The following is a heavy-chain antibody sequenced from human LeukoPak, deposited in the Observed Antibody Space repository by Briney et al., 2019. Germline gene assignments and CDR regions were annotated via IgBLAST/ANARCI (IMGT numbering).Heavy chain of an antibody. J-gene: IGHJ4*02. CDR1: GFTFSSYA. CDR2: ISGSGGST. D-gene: IGHD3-3*01. V-gene: IGHV3-23*01. Sequence: GGSLRLSCAASGFTFSSYAMSWVRQAPGKGLEWVSAISGSGGSTYYADSVKGRFTISRDNSKNTLYLQMNSLRAEDTAVYYCAKDIPLGAIFGIYFDYWGQGTLVTVSS. CDR3: AKDIPLGAIFGIYFDY.